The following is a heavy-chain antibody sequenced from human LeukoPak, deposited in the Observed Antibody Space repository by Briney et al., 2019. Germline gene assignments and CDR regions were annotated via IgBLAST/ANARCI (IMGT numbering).Heavy chain of an antibody. J-gene: IGHJ4*02. CDR2: IYHSGST. Sequence: PSETLSLTCAVSGGSISSGGYSWSWIRQPPGKGLEWIGYIYHSGSTYYNPSLKSRVTISVDRSKNQFSLKLSSVTAADTAVYYCAVHTGYYDILTGYYNSGYFDYWGQGTLVTVPS. CDR3: AVHTGYYDILTGYYNSGYFDY. V-gene: IGHV4-30-2*01. D-gene: IGHD3-9*01. CDR1: GGSISSGGYS.